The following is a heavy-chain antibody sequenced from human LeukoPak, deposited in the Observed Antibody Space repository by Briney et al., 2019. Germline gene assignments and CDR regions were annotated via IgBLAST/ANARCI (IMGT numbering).Heavy chain of an antibody. CDR3: AEDAAAVTGRRAGFDY. Sequence: PGGSLRLSCAASRFIFSTYSMSWVRQAPGKGPEWVSSISDGGTNTYYADSVKGRFTISRDNSKNTLSLQMNNLRDEDTAVYYCAEDAAAVTGRRAGFDYWGQGTLVTVSS. CDR2: ISDGGTNT. V-gene: IGHV3-23*01. J-gene: IGHJ4*02. D-gene: IGHD6-19*01. CDR1: RFIFSTYS.